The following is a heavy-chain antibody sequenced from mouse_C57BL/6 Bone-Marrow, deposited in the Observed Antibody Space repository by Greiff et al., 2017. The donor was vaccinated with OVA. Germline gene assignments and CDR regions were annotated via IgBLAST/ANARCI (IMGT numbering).Heavy chain of an antibody. V-gene: IGHV1-72*01. CDR3: ARVYYGSSLFAY. CDR2: IDPNSGGT. J-gene: IGHJ3*01. Sequence: VQLKQPGAELVKPGASVKLSCKASGYTFTSYWMHWVKQRPGRGLEWIGRIDPNSGGTKYNEKFKSKATLTVDKPSSTAYMQLSSLTSEDSAVYYCARVYYGSSLFAYWGQGTLVTVSA. CDR1: GYTFTSYW. D-gene: IGHD1-1*01.